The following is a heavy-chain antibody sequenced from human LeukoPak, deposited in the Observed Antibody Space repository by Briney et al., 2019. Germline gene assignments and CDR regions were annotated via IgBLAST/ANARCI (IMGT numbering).Heavy chain of an antibody. CDR1: GFTVSSNY. CDR2: IYSGGST. J-gene: IGHJ3*02. Sequence: GGSLRLSCAASGFTVSSNYMSWVRQAPGEGLEWVSVIYSGGSTYYADSVKGRFTISRDNSKNTLYLQMNSLRAEDTAVYYCAGAVVLRNAFDIWGQGTMVTVSS. V-gene: IGHV3-53*01. D-gene: IGHD3-22*01. CDR3: AGAVVLRNAFDI.